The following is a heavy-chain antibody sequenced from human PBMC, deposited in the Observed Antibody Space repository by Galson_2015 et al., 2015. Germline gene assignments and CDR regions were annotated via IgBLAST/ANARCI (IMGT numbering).Heavy chain of an antibody. Sequence: RQAPGEGLGWVSSISSTTTYIYYADSVKGRFTISRDNAKNSLYLQMNSLGAEDTAVYYCARQILDYDFWSGYYPTNFDYWGQGTLVTVSS. CDR2: ISSTTTYI. D-gene: IGHD3-3*01. V-gene: IGHV3-21*01. J-gene: IGHJ4*02. CDR3: ARQILDYDFWSGYYPTNFDY.